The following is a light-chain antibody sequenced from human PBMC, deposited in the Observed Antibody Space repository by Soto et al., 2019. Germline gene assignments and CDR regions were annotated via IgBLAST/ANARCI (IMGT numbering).Light chain of an antibody. J-gene: IGKJ1*01. CDR2: LGS. CDR1: QSLLHSNGYNY. Sequence: DIVMTQSPLSLPVTPGEPASISCRSSQSLLHSNGYNYLDWYLQKPGQSPQLLIYLGSSRASGVPDRFSGSGSGTDFILKISTVEAEDVGVYYCMQALRAPPTFGQGTKVDIK. V-gene: IGKV2-28*01. CDR3: MQALRAPPT.